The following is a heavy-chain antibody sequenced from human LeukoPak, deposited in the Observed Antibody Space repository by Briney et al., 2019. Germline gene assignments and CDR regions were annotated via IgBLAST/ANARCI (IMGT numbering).Heavy chain of an antibody. J-gene: IGHJ4*02. Sequence: ASVKVSFKASGGTFISYAISWVRQAPGQGLEWMGGIIPIFGTANYAQKFQGRVTITAVESMSTAYMELSSLRSEDTAVYYCARGWLAETTVVTPYNYWGQGTLVTVSS. CDR1: GGTFISYA. CDR3: ARGWLAETTVVTPYNY. V-gene: IGHV1-69*01. D-gene: IGHD4-23*01. CDR2: IIPIFGTA.